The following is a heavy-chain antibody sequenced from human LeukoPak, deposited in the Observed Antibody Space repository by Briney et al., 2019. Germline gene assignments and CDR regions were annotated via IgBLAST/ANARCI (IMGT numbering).Heavy chain of an antibody. CDR2: INPNSGGT. D-gene: IGHD6-19*01. CDR3: ARDLAGGWPGQVYNYYYYYGMDV. V-gene: IGHV1-2*02. CDR1: GYTFTGYY. J-gene: IGHJ6*02. Sequence: ASVKVSCKASGYTFTGYYMHWVRQAPGQGFEWMGWINPNSGGTNYAQKFQGRVTMTRDTSISTAYMELSRLRSDDTAVYYCARDLAGGWPGQVYNYYYYYGMDVRGQGTTVTVSS.